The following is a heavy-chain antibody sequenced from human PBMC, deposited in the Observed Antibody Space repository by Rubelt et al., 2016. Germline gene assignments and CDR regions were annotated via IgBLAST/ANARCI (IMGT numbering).Heavy chain of an antibody. V-gene: IGHV3-30*04. J-gene: IGHJ4*02. CDR3: AKDWWTDTAMDY. CDR2: ISYDGSKT. D-gene: IGHD5-18*01. Sequence: SLRLSCAASGFTISSDALHWVRQAPGKGLEWVALISYDGSKTYYADFVRGRFTISRDNSENTLYLHVNSLRAEDSAVYYCAKDWWTDTAMDYWGQGTLVTVSS. CDR1: GFTISSDA.